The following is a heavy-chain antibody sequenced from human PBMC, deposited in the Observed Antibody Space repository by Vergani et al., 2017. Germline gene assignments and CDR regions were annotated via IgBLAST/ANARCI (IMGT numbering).Heavy chain of an antibody. V-gene: IGHV4-34*01. CDR3: ARVNTETNGHLYYYYYLDV. D-gene: IGHD4-11*01. CDR2: IDHTGRH. J-gene: IGHJ6*03. Sequence: QVQLQQWGGGLLKPSETLSLTCVVNGGSFTSYHWPWIRQSPGEGLEWVGDIDHTGRHEYNPSLKSRLTMSVDKSRNNFSLTLNSVTATDTAIYFCARVNTETNGHLYYYYYLDVWGQGTAVTVS. CDR1: GGSFTSYH.